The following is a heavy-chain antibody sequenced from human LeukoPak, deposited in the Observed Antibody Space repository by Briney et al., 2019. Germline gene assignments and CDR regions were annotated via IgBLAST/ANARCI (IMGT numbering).Heavy chain of an antibody. CDR1: GFTFSSYE. J-gene: IGHJ3*02. D-gene: IGHD2/OR15-2a*01. V-gene: IGHV3-48*03. Sequence: PVGSLRLSCAASGFTFSSYEMNWVRQAPGKGLEWVSYISSSGGTIYYADSVKGRFTISRDNAKNSLYLQMNSLRAEDTAVYYCARTLIYAFDIWGQGTMVTVSS. CDR3: ARTLIYAFDI. CDR2: ISSSGGTI.